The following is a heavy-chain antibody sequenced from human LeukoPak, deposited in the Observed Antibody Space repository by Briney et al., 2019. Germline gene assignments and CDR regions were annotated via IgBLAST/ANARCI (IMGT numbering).Heavy chain of an antibody. CDR1: GGTFSSYA. Sequence: GASVKVSCKASGGTFSSYAISWVRQAPGQGLEWMGRIIPIFGTANYAQKFQGRVTITTDESTSTAYMELSSLRSEDTAVYYCARGPSGWYENYYYHMDVWGKGTTVTVSS. V-gene: IGHV1-69*05. D-gene: IGHD6-19*01. CDR3: ARGPSGWYENYYYHMDV. J-gene: IGHJ6*03. CDR2: IIPIFGTA.